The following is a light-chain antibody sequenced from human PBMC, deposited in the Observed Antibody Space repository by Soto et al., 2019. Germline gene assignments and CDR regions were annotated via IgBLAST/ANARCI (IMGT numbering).Light chain of an antibody. V-gene: IGLV1-40*01. J-gene: IGLJ3*02. CDR1: NSNIGAGYD. CDR3: QSYDSSLSGSV. CDR2: GNS. Sequence: QSVLTQPPSVSGAPGQRVTISCTGSNSNIGAGYDVHWYQQLPGTAPKVLIYGNSNRPSGVPDRFSGSKSGTSASLAITGLQAEDEADYYCQSYDSSLSGSVFGGGTKVTVL.